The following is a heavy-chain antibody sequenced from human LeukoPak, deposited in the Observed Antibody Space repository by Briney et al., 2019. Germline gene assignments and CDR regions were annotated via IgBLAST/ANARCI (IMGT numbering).Heavy chain of an antibody. CDR2: INTNTGNP. CDR1: GYTFTGHY. Sequence: ASVKVSCKASGYTFTGHYMHWVRQAPGQGLEWMGWINTNTGNPTYAQGFTGRFVFSLDTSVSTAYLQISSLKAEDTAVYYCARVAVPGQYCSSTSCYPNWFDPWGKGTLVTVSS. D-gene: IGHD2-2*01. CDR3: ARVAVPGQYCSSTSCYPNWFDP. J-gene: IGHJ5*02. V-gene: IGHV7-4-1*02.